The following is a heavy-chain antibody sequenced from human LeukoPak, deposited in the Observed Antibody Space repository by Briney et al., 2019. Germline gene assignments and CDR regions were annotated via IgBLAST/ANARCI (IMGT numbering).Heavy chain of an antibody. D-gene: IGHD3-9*01. J-gene: IGHJ4*02. CDR2: ISSSAGTI. CDR3: ARGARYYDILTGYCPLDY. CDR1: GFTFSDYY. V-gene: IGHV3-11*01. Sequence: PGGSLRLSCAASGFTFSDYYMSWIRQAPGKGLEWVSYISSSAGTIYYADSVKGRFTISRDNAKNSLYLQMNSLRAEDTAVYYCARGARYYDILTGYCPLDYWGQGTLVTVSS.